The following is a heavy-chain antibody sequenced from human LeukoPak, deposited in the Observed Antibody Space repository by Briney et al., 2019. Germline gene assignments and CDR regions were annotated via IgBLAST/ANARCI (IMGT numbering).Heavy chain of an antibody. J-gene: IGHJ6*03. CDR1: GASISSTTYY. CDR2: IYYSGST. D-gene: IGHD3-22*01. Sequence: PSETLSLTCTVSGASISSTTYYWGWIRQSPGKGLEWIGCIYYSGSTYYNPSLKSRVTISVDTSKNQFSLKLSSVTAADTAVYYCARQERSSRGTGNYYMDVWGKGTTVTVSS. V-gene: IGHV4-39*01. CDR3: ARQERSSRGTGNYYMDV.